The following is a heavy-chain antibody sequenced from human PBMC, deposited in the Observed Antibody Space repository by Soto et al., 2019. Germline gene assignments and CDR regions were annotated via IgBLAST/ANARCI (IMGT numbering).Heavy chain of an antibody. CDR1: GGSISSGGYY. J-gene: IGHJ4*02. CDR2: IYYSGST. Sequence: TSETLSLTCTVSGGSISSGGYYWSWIRQHPGKGLEWIGYIYYSGSTYYNPSLKSRFTISVDTSKNQFSLKLSSVTAADTAVYYCARASGGNAIDYWGQGTLVTVSS. D-gene: IGHD2-15*01. V-gene: IGHV4-31*03. CDR3: ARASGGNAIDY.